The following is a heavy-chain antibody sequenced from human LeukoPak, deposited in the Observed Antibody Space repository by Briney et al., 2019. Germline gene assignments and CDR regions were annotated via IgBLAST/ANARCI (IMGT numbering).Heavy chain of an antibody. CDR2: IWHDGSNK. J-gene: IGHJ3*01. D-gene: IGHD5-12*01. CDR3: ARAGGSRYGYAFDV. V-gene: IGHV3-33*01. Sequence: GRSLRLSCVASGFTFSDYGMHWVRQAPGKGLEWVAVIWHDGSNKYYADSVKGRFTISRDNSENTLYLQMNSLRVEDTAPFYCARAGGSRYGYAFDVWGQGTLVTVSS. CDR1: GFTFSDYG.